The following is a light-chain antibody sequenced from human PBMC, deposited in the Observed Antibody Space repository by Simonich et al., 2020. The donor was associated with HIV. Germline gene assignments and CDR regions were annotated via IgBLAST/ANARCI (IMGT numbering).Light chain of an antibody. Sequence: QSALTQPASVSGSPGQSITISCTGSSSDVGDYNYVSWYQQHPGKAPKLLIYAVSKRPSGVPDRFSGSKSGNTASLTIAGLQAEDEADYYCCSSAGSFTWIFGGGTKVTVL. CDR1: SSDVGDYNY. CDR2: AVS. CDR3: CSSAGSFTWI. J-gene: IGLJ2*01. V-gene: IGLV2-11*01.